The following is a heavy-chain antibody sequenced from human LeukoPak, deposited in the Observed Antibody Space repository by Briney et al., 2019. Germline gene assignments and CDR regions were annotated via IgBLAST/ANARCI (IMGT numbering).Heavy chain of an antibody. D-gene: IGHD3/OR15-3a*01. V-gene: IGHV3-30-3*01. CDR3: ARDGRPIQGIYYYGMDV. CDR1: GFTFSSYA. J-gene: IGHJ6*02. CDR2: ISYDGSNK. Sequence: GGSLRLSCAASGFTFSSYAMHWVRQAPGKGLEWVAVISYDGSNKYYADSVKGRFTISRDNSKNTLYLQMNSLRAEDTAVYYCARDGRPIQGIYYYGMDVWGQGTTVTVSS.